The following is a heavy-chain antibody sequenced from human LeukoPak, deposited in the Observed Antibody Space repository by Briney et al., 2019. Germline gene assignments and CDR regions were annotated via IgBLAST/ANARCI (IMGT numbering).Heavy chain of an antibody. D-gene: IGHD2/OR15-2a*01. CDR1: GFTFSSYG. CDR2: IRYDGSNK. V-gene: IGHV3-30*02. J-gene: IGHJ6*03. Sequence: PGGSLRLSCAASGFTFSSYGMHWVRQAPGKGLEWVAFIRYDGSNKYYADSVEGRFTISRDNSKNTLYLQMNSLRAEDTAVYYCAKGFSDHYYYYMDVWGKGTTVTVSS. CDR3: AKGFSDHYYYYMDV.